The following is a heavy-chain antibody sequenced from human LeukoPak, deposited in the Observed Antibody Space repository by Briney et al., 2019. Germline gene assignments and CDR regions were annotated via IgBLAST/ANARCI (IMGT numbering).Heavy chain of an antibody. J-gene: IGHJ4*02. CDR3: AKDLISGSYYGFDY. D-gene: IGHD1-26*01. Sequence: PGGSLRLSCAASGFTFSSHGMNWVRQAPGKGLEWVSGIIPSGHTTYYADSVRGRFTISRDNSRNTLYLQMNSLRAEDTAVYYCAKDLISGSYYGFDYWGQGTLGTVSS. CDR2: IIPSGHTT. V-gene: IGHV3-23*01. CDR1: GFTFSSHG.